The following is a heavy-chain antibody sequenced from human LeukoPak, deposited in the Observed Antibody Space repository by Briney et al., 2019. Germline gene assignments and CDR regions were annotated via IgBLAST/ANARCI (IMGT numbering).Heavy chain of an antibody. Sequence: GASVKVSCKASGYSFTAYSIVWVRQAPGQGLEWMGWIHPHSGGTAYGKTFQGRVTMTRDTSISTAYMELNSLGSGDAAVYYCARLGTGYSLSCWGQGTLVTVSS. J-gene: IGHJ4*02. CDR1: GYSFTAYS. CDR2: IHPHSGGT. V-gene: IGHV1-2*02. CDR3: ARLGTGYSLSC. D-gene: IGHD6-6*01.